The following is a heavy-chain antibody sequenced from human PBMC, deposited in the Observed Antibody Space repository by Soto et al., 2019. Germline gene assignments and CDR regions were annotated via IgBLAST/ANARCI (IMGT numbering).Heavy chain of an antibody. CDR3: ARENDSSGYYYAGSYYYYGMDV. J-gene: IGHJ6*02. V-gene: IGHV1-69*04. Sequence: GTSVKLSCKASGGTFSSYTISWVRQAPGQGLEWMGRIIPILGIANYAQKFQGRVTITADKSTSTAYMELSSLRSEDTAVYYCARENDSSGYYYAGSYYYYGMDVWGQGTTVTVSS. CDR1: GGTFSSYT. CDR2: IIPILGIA. D-gene: IGHD3-22*01.